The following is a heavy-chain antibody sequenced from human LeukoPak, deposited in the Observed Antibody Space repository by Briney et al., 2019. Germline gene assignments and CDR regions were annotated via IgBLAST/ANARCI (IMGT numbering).Heavy chain of an antibody. CDR1: GFTLDDYA. D-gene: IGHD6-13*01. CDR3: AKDVAAAGSVADY. Sequence: PGGSLRLSCAASGFTLDDYAMHWVRQAPGKGLEWVSGISWNSGSIGYADSVKGRFTISRDNAKNSLYLQMNSLRAEDTALYYCAKDVAAAGSVADYWGQGTLVTVSS. J-gene: IGHJ4*02. V-gene: IGHV3-9*01. CDR2: ISWNSGSI.